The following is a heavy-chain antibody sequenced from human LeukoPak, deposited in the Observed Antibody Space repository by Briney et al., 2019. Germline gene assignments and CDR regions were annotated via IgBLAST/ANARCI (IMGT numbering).Heavy chain of an antibody. V-gene: IGHV3-30*02. CDR3: ARGSISSGWTQDY. J-gene: IGHJ4*02. D-gene: IGHD6-19*01. CDR1: GFTFSTYG. CDR2: IRYDGGNK. Sequence: PGGSLTLSCAASGFTFSTYGIHWVPQAPGKGLEWVAFIRYDGGNKYYADSVNGRFTISRDNSKNTLYLQMNSLRGEDTAVYYCARGSISSGWTQDYWGQGTLVTVSS.